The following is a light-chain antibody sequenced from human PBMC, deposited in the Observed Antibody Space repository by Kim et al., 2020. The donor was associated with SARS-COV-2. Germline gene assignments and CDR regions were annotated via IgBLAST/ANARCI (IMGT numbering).Light chain of an antibody. CDR2: SAS. J-gene: IGKJ2*01. Sequence: LSPGERAPLSCKTSQSVYSTDVAWYQQKRGQAPRLLIYSASTRATGIPDRFSGSVSGTDFTLTISRLEPEDFAVYYCQLFGSSLYTFGQGTKLEI. CDR3: QLFGSSLYT. V-gene: IGKV3-20*01. CDR1: QSVYSTD.